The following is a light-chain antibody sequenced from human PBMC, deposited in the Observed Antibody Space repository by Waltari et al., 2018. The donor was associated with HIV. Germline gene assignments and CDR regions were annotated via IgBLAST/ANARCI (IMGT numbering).Light chain of an antibody. J-gene: IGKJ3*01. Sequence: DIQMTQSPSSLSASARDRVTITCQATQDISYYLNWYQQKPGEAPRLLIYDASRLRTGVPSRFSGSGSGTHFTLTISSLQPEDIATYYCQQYHSQFSFGPGTKVDIK. CDR1: QDISYY. V-gene: IGKV1-33*01. CDR2: DAS. CDR3: QQYHSQFS.